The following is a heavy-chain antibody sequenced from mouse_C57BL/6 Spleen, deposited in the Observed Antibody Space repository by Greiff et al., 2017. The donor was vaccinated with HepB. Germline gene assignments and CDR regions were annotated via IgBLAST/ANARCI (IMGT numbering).Heavy chain of an antibody. D-gene: IGHD2-1*01. Sequence: MLVESEGGLVQPGSSMKLSCTASGFTFSDYYMAWVRQVPEKGLEWVANINYDGSSTYYLDSLKSRFIISRDNAKNILYLQMSSLKSEDTATYYCARLLGYAMDYWGQGTSVTVSS. CDR3: ARLLGYAMDY. J-gene: IGHJ4*01. CDR1: GFTFSDYY. CDR2: INYDGSST. V-gene: IGHV5-16*01.